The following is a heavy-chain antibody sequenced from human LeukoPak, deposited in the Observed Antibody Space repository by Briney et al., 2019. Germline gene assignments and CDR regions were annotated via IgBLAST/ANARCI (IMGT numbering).Heavy chain of an antibody. V-gene: IGHV3-23*01. CDR3: AKWSHYYDSSGYTKAYDY. D-gene: IGHD3-22*01. J-gene: IGHJ4*02. CDR2: ISGSGGST. Sequence: GGSLRLSCAASGFTFSSYAMSWVRQAPGKGLEWVSAISGSGGSTYYADSVKGRFTISRDNSKNTLYLQMNSLRAEDTAVYYCAKWSHYYDSSGYTKAYDYWGQGTLVTVSS. CDR1: GFTFSSYA.